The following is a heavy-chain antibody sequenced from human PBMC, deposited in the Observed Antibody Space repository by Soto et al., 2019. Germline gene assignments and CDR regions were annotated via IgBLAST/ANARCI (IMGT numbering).Heavy chain of an antibody. CDR1: GYTFTSYY. CDR2: INPSGGST. CDR3: ARVEGVVQSDY. Sequence: ASVKVSCKASGYTFTSYYMHWVRQAPGQGLEWMGIINPSGGSTSYAQKFQSRVTMTRDTSTSTVYMELSSLRSEDTAVYYCARVEGVVQSDYWGQGTLVTVSS. D-gene: IGHD2-15*01. V-gene: IGHV1-46*03. J-gene: IGHJ4*02.